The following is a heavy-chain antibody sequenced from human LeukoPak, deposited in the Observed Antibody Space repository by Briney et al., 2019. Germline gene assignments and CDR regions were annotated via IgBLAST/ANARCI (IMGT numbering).Heavy chain of an antibody. CDR1: AFTFTSYG. Sequence: GGSLRLSCAASAFTFTSYGLHWVRQAPGKGLEWVSFIRYDGSNKYYADSVKGRFTISRDNSKNTLYLQMNSLRAEDTAVYYCAKPSVVLAYCGGDCYYDYWGQGTLVTVSS. D-gene: IGHD2-21*02. J-gene: IGHJ4*02. CDR2: IRYDGSNK. CDR3: AKPSVVLAYCGGDCYYDY. V-gene: IGHV3-30*02.